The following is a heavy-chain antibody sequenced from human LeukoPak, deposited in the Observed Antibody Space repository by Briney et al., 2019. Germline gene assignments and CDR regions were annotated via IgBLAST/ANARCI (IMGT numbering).Heavy chain of an antibody. D-gene: IGHD4-23*01. J-gene: IGHJ4*02. CDR1: GGSFSGYY. CDR3: ASTTPVTTVVT. CDR2: INHSGST. Sequence: SETLSLTCAVYGGSFSGYYWSWIRQPPGKGLEWIGEINHSGSTNYNPSLKSRATISVDTSKNQFSLKLSSVTAADTAVYYCASTTPVTTVVTWGQGTLVTVSS. V-gene: IGHV4-34*01.